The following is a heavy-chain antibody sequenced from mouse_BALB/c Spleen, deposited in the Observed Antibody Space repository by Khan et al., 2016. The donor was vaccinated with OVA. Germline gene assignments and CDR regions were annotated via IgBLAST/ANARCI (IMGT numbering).Heavy chain of an antibody. CDR2: ISSGGDYT. V-gene: IGHV5-6*01. Sequence: EVELVESGADLVKPAGSLTLSCAASGFTFSSYSMSWVRQTPDKRLEWVASISSGGDYTYYPASVKGRFTISRDNAKNTLYLQMSDLKSEDTAMYYCADHLTGSFDYWGQGTMLTVSA. CDR1: GFTFSSYS. D-gene: IGHD4-1*01. J-gene: IGHJ2*01. CDR3: ADHLTGSFDY.